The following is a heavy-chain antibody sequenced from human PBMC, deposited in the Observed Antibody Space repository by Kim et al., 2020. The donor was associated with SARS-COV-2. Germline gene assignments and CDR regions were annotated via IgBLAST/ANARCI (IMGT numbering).Heavy chain of an antibody. CDR2: IKQDGSEK. Sequence: GGSLRLSCAASGFTFSSYWMSWVRQAPGKGLEWVANIKQDGSEKYYVDSVKGRFTISRDNAKNSLYLQMNSLRAEDTAVYYCARGMITTVTKGFLYYFDYWGQGTLVTVSS. CDR3: ARGMITTVTKGFLYYFDY. CDR1: GFTFSSYW. V-gene: IGHV3-7*01. J-gene: IGHJ4*02. D-gene: IGHD4-17*01.